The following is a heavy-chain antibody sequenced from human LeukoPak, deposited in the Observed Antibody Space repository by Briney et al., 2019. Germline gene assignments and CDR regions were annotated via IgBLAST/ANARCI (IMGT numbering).Heavy chain of an antibody. D-gene: IGHD3-10*01. CDR1: EFSLSTSGVG. Sequence: LVTPTQTLTLTCTFSEFSLSTSGVGVGWIRQPPGTGLEWIGSIYYSGSTYYNPSLKSRVNISVGTSKNQFSLKLSSVTAADTAVYYCARGTYYYGSGSYYIPTYPDAFDIWGQGTMVTVSS. V-gene: IGHV4-30-4*08. J-gene: IGHJ3*02. CDR3: ARGTYYYGSGSYYIPTYPDAFDI. CDR2: IYYSGST.